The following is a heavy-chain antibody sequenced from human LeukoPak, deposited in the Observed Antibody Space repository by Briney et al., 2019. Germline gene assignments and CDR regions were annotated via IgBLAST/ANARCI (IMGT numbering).Heavy chain of an antibody. CDR1: GFTFATST. V-gene: IGHV1-58*02. CDR3: AAERDSDGCCGFDP. J-gene: IGHJ5*02. D-gene: IGHD2-21*01. Sequence: SVKVSCKASGFTFATSTIQWVRQARGQPLEWIAWIVGSGDAVYAQKFQERVTITRDMSTSTAYMELSSLTSEDTAMYYCAAERDSDGCCGFDPSGQGTLVTVSS. CDR2: IVGSGDA.